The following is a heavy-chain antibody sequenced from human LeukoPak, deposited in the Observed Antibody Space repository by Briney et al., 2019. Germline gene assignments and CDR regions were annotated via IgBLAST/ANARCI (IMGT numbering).Heavy chain of an antibody. CDR3: VRGSPGYSSSWHAY. D-gene: IGHD6-13*01. V-gene: IGHV3-74*01. Sequence: GGSPRLSCAASGFMLSSTWMHWVRQAPGKGLVWASRINSDATSTGYADSVRGRFTISRDDAKNTMYLQMNSLRAEDTAMYYCVRGSPGYSSSWHAYWGQGTLVTVSS. J-gene: IGHJ4*02. CDR1: GFMLSSTW. CDR2: INSDATST.